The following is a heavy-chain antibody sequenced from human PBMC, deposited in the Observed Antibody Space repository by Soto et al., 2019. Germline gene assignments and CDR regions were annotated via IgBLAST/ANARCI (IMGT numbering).Heavy chain of an antibody. CDR1: GYIFNNYG. V-gene: IGHV1-18*04. Sequence: ASVKVSCKASGYIFNNYGFNWVRQAPGQGLEWMGRISAFNGYTNFAQKFQGRVTLTTDTSTNTAYMELSSLRSDDTAIYYCARARGLVIPAGTPDAFDVWGQGTMVTVSS. D-gene: IGHD2-21*01. J-gene: IGHJ3*01. CDR3: ARARGLVIPAGTPDAFDV. CDR2: ISAFNGYT.